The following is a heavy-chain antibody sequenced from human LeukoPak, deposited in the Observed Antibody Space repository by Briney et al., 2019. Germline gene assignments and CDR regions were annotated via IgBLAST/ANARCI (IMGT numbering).Heavy chain of an antibody. CDR1: GDSVSSNSAT. V-gene: IGHV6-1*01. J-gene: IGHJ4*02. CDR3: ARRTDDYSYLDY. D-gene: IGHD4-11*01. CDR2: TYYRSKWYN. Sequence: SQTLSLTCAISGDSVSSNSATWNWIRQSPSRGLEWLGRTYYRSKWYNDYAVSVKSRITINPDTSKNKFPLQLNSVTPEDTAVYYCARRTDDYSYLDYWGQGTLVTVST.